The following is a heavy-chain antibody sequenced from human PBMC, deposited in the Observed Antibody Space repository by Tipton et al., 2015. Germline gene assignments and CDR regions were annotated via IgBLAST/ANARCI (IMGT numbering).Heavy chain of an antibody. D-gene: IGHD6-6*01. CDR2: IYYSGST. CDR3: ARGRVGRLSFYSSLWVFFDY. Sequence: TLSLTCTVSGGSISSYYWSWIRQPPGKGLEWIGYIYYSGSTSYNPSLKSRVTMSVDTSKNQFSLKLSSVTAADTAVYYCARGRVGRLSFYSSLWVFFDYWGQGTLVTVSS. V-gene: IGHV4-59*01. J-gene: IGHJ4*02. CDR1: GGSISSYY.